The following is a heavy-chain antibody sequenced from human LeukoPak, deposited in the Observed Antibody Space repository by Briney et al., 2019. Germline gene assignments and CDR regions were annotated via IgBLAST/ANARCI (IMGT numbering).Heavy chain of an antibody. Sequence: GGSLRLSCAASGFTFSSYEMNWVRQAPGKGLEWVSYISSSGSTIYYADSVKGRFTISRDNSKNTLYLQMNSLRAEDTAVYYCAILWEPLDYWGQGTLVTVSS. V-gene: IGHV3-48*03. CDR1: GFTFSSYE. CDR3: AILWEPLDY. CDR2: ISSSGSTI. D-gene: IGHD1-26*01. J-gene: IGHJ4*02.